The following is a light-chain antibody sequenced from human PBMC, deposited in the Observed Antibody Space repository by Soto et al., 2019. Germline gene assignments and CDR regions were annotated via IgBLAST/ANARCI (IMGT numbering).Light chain of an antibody. CDR3: QKSYSTPYT. J-gene: IGKJ2*01. CDR1: QSISTY. V-gene: IGKV1-39*01. CDR2: AAS. Sequence: DIQMTQSPSSLSASVGDRVTITCRASQSISTYLNWYQQKPGKAPKLLIYAASSLQSGVPSRFSGSGSATDFTLTISSLQPEDFATYYCQKSYSTPYTFGQGTKLEIK.